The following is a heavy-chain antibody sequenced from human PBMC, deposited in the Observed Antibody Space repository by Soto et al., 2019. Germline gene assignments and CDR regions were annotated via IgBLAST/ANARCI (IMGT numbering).Heavy chain of an antibody. CDR3: ARDDGNHFDY. CDR1: GGSVSSPSYY. V-gene: IGHV4-61*01. J-gene: IGHJ4*02. Sequence: SETLSLTCTVSGGSVSSPSYYWSWIRQPPGKGLEWIGYIYYSGSSNYNPSLKSRVTISVDTSKNQFSLKLSSVTAADTAVYYCARDDGNHFDYWGQGTLVPVSS. CDR2: IYYSGSS.